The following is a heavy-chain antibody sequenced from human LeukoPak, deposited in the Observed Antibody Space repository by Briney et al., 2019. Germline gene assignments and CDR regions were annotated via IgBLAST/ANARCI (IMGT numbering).Heavy chain of an antibody. CDR2: ISAYNGNT. D-gene: IGHD2-15*01. V-gene: IGHV1-18*01. Sequence: SVNVSCKASGYTFTSYGISWVRQAPGQGLEWMGWISAYNGNTNYAQKLQGRVTMTTDTSTSTAYMDLRSLRSDDTAVYYCARVGYCSGGSCYDYWGQGTLVTVSS. J-gene: IGHJ4*02. CDR3: ARVGYCSGGSCYDY. CDR1: GYTFTSYG.